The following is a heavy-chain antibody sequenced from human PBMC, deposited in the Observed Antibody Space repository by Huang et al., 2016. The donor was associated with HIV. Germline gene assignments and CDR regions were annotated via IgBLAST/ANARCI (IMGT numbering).Heavy chain of an antibody. V-gene: IGHV3-7*01. CDR3: ASQPGP. CDR2: IKQDGSET. J-gene: IGHJ5*02. CDR1: GFTFRNYW. Sequence: EVQLVESGGGLVQPGGSLRLSCAASGFTFRNYWMSWVRQAPGKGMGWVANIKQDGSETYYVDSVKGRFTISRDNAKNSLYLQMNSLRAEDTAVYYCASQPGPWGQGTLVTVSS.